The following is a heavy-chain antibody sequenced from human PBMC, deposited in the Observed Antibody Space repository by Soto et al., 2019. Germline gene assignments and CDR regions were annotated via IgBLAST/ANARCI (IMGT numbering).Heavy chain of an antibody. J-gene: IGHJ5*02. CDR2: IIPICGTA. CDR1: GGTFSSYA. CDR3: ARDHRFGELPPVWFDP. D-gene: IGHD3-10*01. Sequence: QVQLVQSGAEVKKPGSSVKVSCQASGGTFSSYAISWVRQAPGQGLELMGGIIPICGTANYAQKFQGRVTITADEFTSTADMELGSLRSEDTAVYYCARDHRFGELPPVWFDPWGQGTLVTVSS. V-gene: IGHV1-69*01.